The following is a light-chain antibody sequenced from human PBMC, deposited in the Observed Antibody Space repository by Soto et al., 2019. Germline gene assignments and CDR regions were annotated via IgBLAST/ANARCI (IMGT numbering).Light chain of an antibody. CDR2: DTS. CDR1: TGAVTSGHY. V-gene: IGLV7-46*01. Sequence: QTVVTQEPSVTVAPGGTVTLTCGSSTGAVTSGHYPYWFQQKPGQAPRTLIYDTSNKHSWTPARFSGSLLGGKAALTLSGAQPEDEAEYYCLLSYSGARLWVFGGGTKLTVL. CDR3: LLSYSGARLWV. J-gene: IGLJ3*02.